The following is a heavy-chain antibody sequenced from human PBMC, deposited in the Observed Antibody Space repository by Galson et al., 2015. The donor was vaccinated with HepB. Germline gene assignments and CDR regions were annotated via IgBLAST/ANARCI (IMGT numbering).Heavy chain of an antibody. CDR1: GYTFTNFY. CDR2: INPTGGST. D-gene: IGHD3-22*01. Sequence: SVKVSCKASGYTFTNFYMHWVRQAPGQGLEWMGIINPTGGSTTYAQKFQGRVTMTSDTSTSTVYMELSSLRFEDTALYYCARDHYYDRSGSRRSWFDPWGQGTLVTVSS. V-gene: IGHV1-46*03. CDR3: ARDHYYDRSGSRRSWFDP. J-gene: IGHJ5*02.